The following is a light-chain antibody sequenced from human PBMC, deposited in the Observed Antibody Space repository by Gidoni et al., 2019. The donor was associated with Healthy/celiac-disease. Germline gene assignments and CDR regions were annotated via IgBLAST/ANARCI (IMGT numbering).Light chain of an antibody. V-gene: IGKV3-15*01. J-gene: IGKJ1*01. CDR3: QQYNNWLRT. CDR1: QRVSST. Sequence: EIVLTQSPSTLSVSPGERATLSCRASQRVSSTLAWYQQKPGQAPRLLIYGASTRATGIPARFSGSGSGTEFTLTISSLQSEDFAVYYCQQYNNWLRTFGQGTKVEIK. CDR2: GAS.